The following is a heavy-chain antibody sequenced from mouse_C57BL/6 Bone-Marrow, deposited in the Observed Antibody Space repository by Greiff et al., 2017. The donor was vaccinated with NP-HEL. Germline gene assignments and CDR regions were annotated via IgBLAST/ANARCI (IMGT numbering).Heavy chain of an antibody. Sequence: QVQLQQPGAELVKPGASVKLSCKASGYTFTSYWMHWVKQRPGQGLEWIGMIHPNSGSTNYNEKFKSKATLTVDKSSSTAYMQLSSLTSEDSAVYYCARTFMTREHFDVWGTGTTVTVSS. CDR3: ARTFMTREHFDV. CDR1: GYTFTSYW. D-gene: IGHD1-1*01. J-gene: IGHJ1*03. CDR2: IHPNSGST. V-gene: IGHV1-64*01.